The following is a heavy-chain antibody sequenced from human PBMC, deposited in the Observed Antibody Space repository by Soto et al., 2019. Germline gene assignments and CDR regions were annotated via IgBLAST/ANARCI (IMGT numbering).Heavy chain of an antibody. D-gene: IGHD4-17*01. V-gene: IGHV3-23*01. J-gene: IGHJ1*01. Sequence: EVNLLESGGGVVQPGESLRISCVGSGFTFKNYAMTWVRQAPGKGLEWVSGTTGSGANKHYADSVRGRFTISRDNSKKTLYLERKSLRVEDTAVYYCAKDGDFGEDGPAEYFEHWCQGTLVTVSS. CDR2: TTGSGANK. CDR1: GFTFKNYA. CDR3: AKDGDFGEDGPAEYFEH.